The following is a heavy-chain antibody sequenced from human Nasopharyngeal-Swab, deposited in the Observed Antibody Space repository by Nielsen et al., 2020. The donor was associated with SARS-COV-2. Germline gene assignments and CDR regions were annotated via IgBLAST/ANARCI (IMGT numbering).Heavy chain of an antibody. Sequence: AGSLRLSCAASGITISSSGMEGVRQAPGKGLGWVAVISYDGSNEYYGDSVKGRFTISRDNSKNTLYLQMNSLRVDDTAVYYCAKDVHGDYGGIDYWGQGSLVTVSS. D-gene: IGHD4-17*01. CDR2: ISYDGSNE. V-gene: IGHV3-30*18. J-gene: IGHJ4*02. CDR3: AKDVHGDYGGIDY. CDR1: GITISSSG.